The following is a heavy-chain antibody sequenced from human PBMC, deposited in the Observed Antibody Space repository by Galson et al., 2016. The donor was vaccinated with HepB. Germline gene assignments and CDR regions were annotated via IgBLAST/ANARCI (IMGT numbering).Heavy chain of an antibody. CDR1: GFTFDDYA. D-gene: IGHD1/OR15-1a*01. CDR3: AKGFDSRRDGWNNY. Sequence: SLRLSCAASGFTFDDYAMHWVRQAPGKGLEWVSGISWNSGNIGYADSVKGRFTISRDNAQNSLYLQMNSLRAEDTAVYYCAKGFDSRRDGWNNYWGQGTLVTVSS. V-gene: IGHV3-9*01. J-gene: IGHJ4*02. CDR2: ISWNSGNI.